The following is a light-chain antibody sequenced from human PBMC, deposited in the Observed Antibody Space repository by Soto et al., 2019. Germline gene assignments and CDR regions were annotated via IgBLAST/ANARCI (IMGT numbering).Light chain of an antibody. CDR2: DAS. Sequence: EIVLTQSPATLSLSPGERATLSCRASQSVSRYLAWYQQKPGQAPRLLIYDASNRATGIPARFSGSGSGTDFTLTISSLEPEDFAVYYCQQRTNWRNTFGQGTKLEIK. V-gene: IGKV3-11*01. CDR3: QQRTNWRNT. CDR1: QSVSRY. J-gene: IGKJ2*01.